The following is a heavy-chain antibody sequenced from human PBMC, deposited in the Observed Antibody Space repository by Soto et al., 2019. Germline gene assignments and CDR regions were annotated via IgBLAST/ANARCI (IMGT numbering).Heavy chain of an antibody. D-gene: IGHD2-8*01. CDR1: GYVFTSYS. Sequence: ASEKVSCKAYGYVFTSYSISWLRQAPGQGLEWMGWINVYNGNTKYAQKFEGRVTINAEKSTSKAYMELSRMRSEDTALYYCARESLLPYCPKGVCYPVSDNWFDPWRQGTLVSVSS. V-gene: IGHV1-18*01. CDR2: INVYNGNT. CDR3: ARESLLPYCPKGVCYPVSDNWFDP. J-gene: IGHJ5*02.